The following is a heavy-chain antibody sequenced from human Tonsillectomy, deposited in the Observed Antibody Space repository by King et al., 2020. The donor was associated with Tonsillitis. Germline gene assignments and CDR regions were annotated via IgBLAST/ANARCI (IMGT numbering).Heavy chain of an antibody. CDR1: GFTFSSYG. V-gene: IGHV3-30*02. D-gene: IGHD3-22*01. CDR2: IRYDGSNK. J-gene: IGHJ4*02. Sequence: VQLVESGGGVVQPGGSLRLSCAASGFTFSSYGMHWVRQAPGKGLEWVAFIRYDGSNKYYADSVKGRFTISRDNSKNTLYLQMNSLRAEDTAVYYCAKGLSYYYDSSGYRDYFDYWGQGTLVTVSS. CDR3: AKGLSYYYDSSGYRDYFDY.